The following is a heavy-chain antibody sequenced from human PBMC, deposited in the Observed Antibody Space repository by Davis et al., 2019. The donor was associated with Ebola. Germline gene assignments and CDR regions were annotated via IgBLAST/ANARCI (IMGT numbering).Heavy chain of an antibody. Sequence: AASVKVSCKASGYIFTSYAIHWVRQAPGQRLEWMGWINAGNGDTKYSQKFQGRVTITRDTSTSTAYMELRSLRSDDTAVYYCARAYWSGSWNDHGDVWGQGTTVTVSS. CDR2: INAGNGDT. V-gene: IGHV1-3*01. CDR3: ARAYWSGSWNDHGDV. J-gene: IGHJ6*02. D-gene: IGHD1-1*01. CDR1: GYIFTSYA.